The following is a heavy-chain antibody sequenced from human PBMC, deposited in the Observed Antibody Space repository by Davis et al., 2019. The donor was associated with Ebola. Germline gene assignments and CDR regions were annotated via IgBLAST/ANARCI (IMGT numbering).Heavy chain of an antibody. Sequence: MPSETLSLTCAVHGGSFSGYYWSWIRQPPGKGLEWIGEIIHSGSTNYNPSLKSRVTISVDTSKNQFSLKLSSVTAAETAVYYCARLGYCSGGSCTEGLDYWGQGTLVTVSS. J-gene: IGHJ4*02. CDR2: IIHSGST. CDR3: ARLGYCSGGSCTEGLDY. V-gene: IGHV4-34*12. D-gene: IGHD2-15*01. CDR1: GGSFSGYY.